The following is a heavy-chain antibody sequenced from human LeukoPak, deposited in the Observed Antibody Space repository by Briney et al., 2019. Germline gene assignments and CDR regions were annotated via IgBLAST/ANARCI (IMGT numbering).Heavy chain of an antibody. CDR2: IIPIFGTA. CDR3: AGHYSGSYPLGY. J-gene: IGHJ4*02. V-gene: IGHV1-69*06. Sequence: ASVKVSCKASGGTFTSYAITWVRQVPEQGLEWMGEIIPIFGTANYAQKFQGRVTITADKSTSTAYMELSSLRSEDTAVYYCAGHYSGSYPLGYWGQGTLVTVSS. D-gene: IGHD1-26*01. CDR1: GGTFTSYA.